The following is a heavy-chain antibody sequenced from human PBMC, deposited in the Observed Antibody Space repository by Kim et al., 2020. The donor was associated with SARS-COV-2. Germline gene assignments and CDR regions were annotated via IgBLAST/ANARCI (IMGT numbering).Heavy chain of an antibody. D-gene: IGHD5-12*01. J-gene: IGHJ4*02. V-gene: IGHV4-61*07. CDR3: ARQGYNYLDFDY. Sequence: YTPSLTSRVTISVDPSKNQFSLKLSSVTAADTAVYYCARQGYNYLDFDYWGQGTLVTVSS.